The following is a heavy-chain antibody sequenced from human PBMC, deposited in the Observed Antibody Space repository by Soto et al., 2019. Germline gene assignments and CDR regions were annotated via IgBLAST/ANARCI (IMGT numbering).Heavy chain of an antibody. V-gene: IGHV1-69*13. J-gene: IGHJ6*02. CDR1: GGTFSSYA. D-gene: IGHD2-2*01. CDR3: AREVYCSSTSCYAAYYYYGMDV. CDR2: IIPIFGTA. Sequence: GASVKVSCRASGGTFSSYAISWVRQAPGQGLEWMGGIIPIFGTANYAQRFQGRVTITADESTSTAYMELSSLRSEDTAVYYCAREVYCSSTSCYAAYYYYGMDVWGQGTTVTVSS.